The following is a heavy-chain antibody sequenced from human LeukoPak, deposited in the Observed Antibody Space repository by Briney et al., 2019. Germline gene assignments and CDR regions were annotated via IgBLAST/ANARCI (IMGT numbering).Heavy chain of an antibody. CDR3: ARGKYCSSTSCPRYFDY. CDR2: SNHSGST. D-gene: IGHD2-2*01. J-gene: IGHJ4*02. Sequence: PSETLSLTCAVYGGSFSGYYWSWIRQPPAKGLEWIGESNHSGSTNYNPSLKSRVTISVDTSKNQFSLMLSSVTAADTAVYYCARGKYCSSTSCPRYFDYWGQGTLVSVSS. CDR1: GGSFSGYY. V-gene: IGHV4-34*01.